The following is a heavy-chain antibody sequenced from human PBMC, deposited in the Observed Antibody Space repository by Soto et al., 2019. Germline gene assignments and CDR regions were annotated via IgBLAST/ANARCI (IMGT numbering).Heavy chain of an antibody. V-gene: IGHV1-69*13. J-gene: IGHJ4*02. CDR1: GGTFSSYA. CDR3: ARVRRKKYSGSYYFDY. D-gene: IGHD1-26*01. CDR2: IIPIFGTA. Sequence: ASVKVSCKASGGTFSSYAISWVRQAPGQGLEWMGGIIPIFGTANYAQKFQGRVTITADESTSTAYMELSSLRSEDTAVYYCARVRRKKYSGSYYFDYWGQGTLVTVSS.